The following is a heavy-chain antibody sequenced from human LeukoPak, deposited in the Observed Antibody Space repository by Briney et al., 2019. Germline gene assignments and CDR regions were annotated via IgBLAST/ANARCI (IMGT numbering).Heavy chain of an antibody. CDR3: ARSGVPAGRKSIDC. V-gene: IGHV4-34*01. D-gene: IGHD2-2*01. J-gene: IGHJ4*02. Sequence: SSETLSLTCAVYGGSFSGYYWSWIRQPPGKGLEWIGEINHSGSTNYNPSLKSRVTISVDTSKNQFSLKLSSVTDADTAVYYCARSGVPAGRKSIDCWGQGTLVTVSS. CDR2: INHSGST. CDR1: GGSFSGYY.